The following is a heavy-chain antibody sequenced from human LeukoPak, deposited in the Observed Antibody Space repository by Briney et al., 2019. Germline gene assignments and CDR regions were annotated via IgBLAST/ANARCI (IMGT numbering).Heavy chain of an antibody. CDR3: ARDGELVRAFDI. CDR1: GGSISSYY. J-gene: IGHJ3*02. V-gene: IGHV4-59*01. D-gene: IGHD1-26*01. Sequence: SETLSLTCTVSGGSISSYYWSWIRQPPGKGLEWVGYIYYRGSTNYNTSLKSRVTISVDTSKNQFSLKLSSVTAADTAVYYCARDGELVRAFDIWGQGTMVTVSS. CDR2: IYYRGST.